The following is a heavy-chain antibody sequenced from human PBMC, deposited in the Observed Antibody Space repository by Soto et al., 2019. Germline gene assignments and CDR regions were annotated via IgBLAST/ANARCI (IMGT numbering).Heavy chain of an antibody. D-gene: IGHD3-22*01. CDR1: GGSISSGGYS. CDR2: IYHSGST. V-gene: IGHV4-30-2*01. Sequence: QLQLQESGSGLVKPSQTLSLTCAVSGGSISSGGYSWSWIRQPPGKGLEWIGYIYHSGSTYYNPSLNSRVTISVDRSKNQFSLKLSSVTAADTAVYYCASYYDSSGYYFPEYFQHWGQGTLVTVSS. CDR3: ASYYDSSGYYFPEYFQH. J-gene: IGHJ1*01.